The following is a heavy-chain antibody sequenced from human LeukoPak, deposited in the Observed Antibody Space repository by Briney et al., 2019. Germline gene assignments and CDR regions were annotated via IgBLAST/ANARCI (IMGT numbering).Heavy chain of an antibody. CDR2: IYTSGST. D-gene: IGHD3-9*01. Sequence: PSETLSLTCTVSGDSINSYSWTWIRQAPGKGLEWIGHIYTSGSTKHNPSLKSRVTISVDTSKSQFSLKLSSVTAADTAVYYCARLPGGLRYFPRWGQGTLVTVSS. J-gene: IGHJ4*02. V-gene: IGHV4-4*09. CDR1: GDSINSYS. CDR3: ARLPGGLRYFPR.